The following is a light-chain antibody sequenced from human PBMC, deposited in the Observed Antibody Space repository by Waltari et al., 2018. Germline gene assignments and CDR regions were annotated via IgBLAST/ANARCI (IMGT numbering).Light chain of an antibody. J-gene: IGKJ2*03. CDR2: DAS. V-gene: IGKV3-15*01. Sequence: EKVLTQSPATLSVSPGERVALSCRDSQSVANNLAWYQQRPGQAPRLVIYDASTRASGIPARFSGSGSGTEFTLTISGLQSEDCALYYCQQYNDGYSFGQGTKLEIK. CDR1: QSVANN. CDR3: QQYNDGYS.